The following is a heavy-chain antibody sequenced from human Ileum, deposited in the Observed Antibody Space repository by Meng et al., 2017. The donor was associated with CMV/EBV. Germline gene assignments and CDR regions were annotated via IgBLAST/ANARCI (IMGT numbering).Heavy chain of an antibody. Sequence: QVPLQRDGPARGEPSQTLSLTVTVSVRDISNDNGWWTWIRQHPGKGLEWFGYIYHKGKTYHNPSLKSRLIFSIVASKNKFSLRLYFVTAADTAVYYCGRDLYSGYGGIDPWGQGTLVTVSS. CDR3: GRDLYSGYGGIDP. V-gene: IGHV4-30-4*08. CDR1: VRDISNDNGW. CDR2: IYHKGKT. D-gene: IGHD5-12*01. J-gene: IGHJ5*02.